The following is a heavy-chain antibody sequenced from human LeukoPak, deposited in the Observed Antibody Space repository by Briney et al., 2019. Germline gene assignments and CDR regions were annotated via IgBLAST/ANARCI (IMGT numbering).Heavy chain of an antibody. J-gene: IGHJ4*02. CDR2: ISSSGSTT. CDR3: ARVTNLNTWFDY. CDR1: GFTFSTFE. V-gene: IGHV3-48*03. Sequence: PGGSLRLSCAASGFTFSTFEMTWVRQAPGKGLEWISYISSSGSTTYYTDSVRGRFTISRDDAKNSLYLQMNSLRAEDTAVYYCARVTNLNTWFDYWGQGTLVTVPS.